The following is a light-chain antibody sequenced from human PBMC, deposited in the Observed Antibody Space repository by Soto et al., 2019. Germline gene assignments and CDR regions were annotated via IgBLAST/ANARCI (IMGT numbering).Light chain of an antibody. CDR3: QQASSFPLT. Sequence: DIQMTQSPSSVSASVRDRVTISCRASQAISSWLAWYQQKPGEAPKLLIYGASTLQSGVPSRFSGSESGTLFTLTISSLQPEDFATYYCQQASSFPLTFGGGTKVQIK. J-gene: IGKJ4*01. CDR2: GAS. V-gene: IGKV1-12*01. CDR1: QAISSW.